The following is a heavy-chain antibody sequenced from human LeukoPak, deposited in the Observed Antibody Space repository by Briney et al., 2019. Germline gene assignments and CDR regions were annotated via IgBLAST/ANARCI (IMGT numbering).Heavy chain of an antibody. CDR3: LRHREPEYDILTGYYSGLSVGD. CDR1: GGSISSYY. J-gene: IGHJ4*02. Sequence: SETLSLTCTVSGGSISSYYWSWIRQPPGKGLEWIGCIYYSGSTNYNPSLKSLVTISVDTSKNQFSLKLSSVTAADTAVYYCLRHREPEYDILTGYYSGLSVGDWGQGTLVTVSS. CDR2: IYYSGST. V-gene: IGHV4-59*08. D-gene: IGHD3-9*01.